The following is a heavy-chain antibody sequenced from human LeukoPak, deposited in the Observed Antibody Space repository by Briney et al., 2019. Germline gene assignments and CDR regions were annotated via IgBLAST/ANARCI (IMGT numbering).Heavy chain of an antibody. CDR2: TSAHNDDT. Sequence: PWASVKVSCKASGYTFTSYGISWVRQAPGQGLEWMGWTSAHNDDTNYAETLQGRLTMTTDISTSTAYMELTSLRSDDTAFYYCARDRDSRNNYFDPWGQGTLVTVSS. V-gene: IGHV1-18*01. D-gene: IGHD2-21*01. CDR3: ARDRDSRNNYFDP. CDR1: GYTFTSYG. J-gene: IGHJ5*02.